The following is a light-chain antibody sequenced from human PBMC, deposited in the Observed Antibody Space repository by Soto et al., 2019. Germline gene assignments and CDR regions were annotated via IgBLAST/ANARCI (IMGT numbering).Light chain of an antibody. Sequence: DIQMTQSPSTLSASVGDRVTITCRASQNIISWLAWYQQKPGRAPKLLIYKASNLESGVPSRFSGSGSGTEFTLTISSLQPDDSATYYCQQYNSYSWTFGQGTKVDIK. J-gene: IGKJ1*01. CDR3: QQYNSYSWT. V-gene: IGKV1-5*03. CDR1: QNIISW. CDR2: KAS.